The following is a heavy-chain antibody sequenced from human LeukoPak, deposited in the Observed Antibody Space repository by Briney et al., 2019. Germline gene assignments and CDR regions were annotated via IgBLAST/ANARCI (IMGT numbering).Heavy chain of an antibody. CDR3: ATVSKVLGYCSSTSCPLPHY. Sequence: WASVKASCKASGYTFTSYGISWVRQAPGQGLEWMGWISAYNGNTNYAQKLQGRVTMTTDTSTSTAYMELRSLRSEDTAVYYCATVSKVLGYCSSTSCPLPHYWGQGTLVTVSS. D-gene: IGHD2-2*01. V-gene: IGHV1-18*01. J-gene: IGHJ4*02. CDR1: GYTFTSYG. CDR2: ISAYNGNT.